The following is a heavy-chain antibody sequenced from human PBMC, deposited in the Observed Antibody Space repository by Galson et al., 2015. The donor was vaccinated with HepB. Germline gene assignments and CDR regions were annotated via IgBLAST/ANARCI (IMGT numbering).Heavy chain of an antibody. CDR1: GFTFSSYE. J-gene: IGHJ4*02. V-gene: IGHV3-48*03. Sequence: SLRLSCAASGFTFSSYEMNWVRQAPGKGLEWVSYISSSGSTIYYADSVKGRFTISRDNAKNSLYLQMNSLRAEDTAVYYCARAANTTGIAAYWGQGTLVTVSS. D-gene: IGHD6-13*01. CDR3: ARAANTTGIAAY. CDR2: ISSSGSTI.